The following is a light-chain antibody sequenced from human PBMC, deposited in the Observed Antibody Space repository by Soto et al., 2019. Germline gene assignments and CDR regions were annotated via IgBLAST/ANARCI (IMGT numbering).Light chain of an antibody. CDR3: QQSYSTPIT. CDR1: QSISSY. J-gene: IGKJ5*01. V-gene: IGKV1-39*01. CDR2: AAS. Sequence: DVQMTKAPSALSASVGDRVTITCQASQSISSYLNWYQQKPGKAPKLLIYAASSLQSGVPSRFSGSGSGTDFTLTISSLQPEDFATYDCQQSYSTPITFGQGTRLEI.